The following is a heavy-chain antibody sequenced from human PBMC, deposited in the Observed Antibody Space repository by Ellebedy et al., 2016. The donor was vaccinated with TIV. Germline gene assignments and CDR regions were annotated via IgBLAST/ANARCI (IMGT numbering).Heavy chain of an antibody. D-gene: IGHD1-26*01. CDR3: ARHIVVPTPGFEY. V-gene: IGHV4-59*08. CDR2: LYSSDNGST. Sequence: GSLRLSCTVFGGSISGYYLSWVRQPPGKGLEWIGYLYSSDNGSTNYKPSLKGRVTISVDTSKNQISLKLSSVTAADTAVYYCARHIVVPTPGFEYWGKGTLVTVSS. CDR1: GGSISGYY. J-gene: IGHJ4*02.